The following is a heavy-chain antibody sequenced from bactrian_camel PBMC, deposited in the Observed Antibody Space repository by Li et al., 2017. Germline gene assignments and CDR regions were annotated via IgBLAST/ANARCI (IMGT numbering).Heavy chain of an antibody. CDR2: INKAGYTT. V-gene: IGHV3S40*01. Sequence: QLVESGGGSVQAGGPLRLSCTASGRVVSADEWGWVRQAPGKGLEWVSRINKAGYTTHQTDSVKGRFSTSRDNAKNTLYLQLNSLKPEDTGMYFCAAKQCSDPETPIDSPFDGYKYTYYGRGTQVTVS. J-gene: IGHJ4*01. CDR1: GRVVSADE. D-gene: IGHD2*01.